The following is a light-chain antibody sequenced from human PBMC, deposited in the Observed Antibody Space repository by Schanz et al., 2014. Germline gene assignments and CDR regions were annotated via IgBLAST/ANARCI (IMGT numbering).Light chain of an antibody. CDR2: GAS. V-gene: IGKV3D-20*02. CDR1: QSVSSSY. CDR3: QQRSNWPPAVT. J-gene: IGKJ4*01. Sequence: EIVLTQSPGTLSLSPGERATLSCRASQSVSSSYLAWYQQKPGQAPRLLIYGASSRATGIPDRFSGSGSGTDFTLTISRLEPEDFAVYYCQQRSNWPPAVTFGGGTKVEIK.